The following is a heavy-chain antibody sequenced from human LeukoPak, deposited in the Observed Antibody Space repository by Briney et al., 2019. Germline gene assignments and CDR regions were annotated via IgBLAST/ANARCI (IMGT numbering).Heavy chain of an antibody. J-gene: IGHJ2*01. CDR2: IYYSGST. V-gene: IGHV4-39*01. CDR1: GGSISSSSYY. Sequence: SETLSLTCTVSGGSISSSSYYLGRIRQPPGKGLEWIGSIYYSGSTYYNPSLKSRVTISVDTSKNQFSLKLSSVTAADTAVYYCARLKDWYFDLWGRGTLVTVSS. CDR3: ARLKDWYFDL.